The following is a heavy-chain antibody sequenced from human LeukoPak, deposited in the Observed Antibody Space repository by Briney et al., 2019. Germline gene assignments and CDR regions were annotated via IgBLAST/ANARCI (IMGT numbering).Heavy chain of an antibody. J-gene: IGHJ5*02. CDR3: AVDIRYFDWLLGFDP. CDR2: INPSGGGT. D-gene: IGHD3-9*01. Sequence: ASVKVSCTASGYTFTSYYMHWVRQAPGQGLEWMGIINPSGGGTSYAQKFQGRVTMTRDTSTSTAYMELSSLRSEDTAVYYCAVDIRYFDWLLGFDPWGQGTLVTVSS. CDR1: GYTFTSYY. V-gene: IGHV1-46*01.